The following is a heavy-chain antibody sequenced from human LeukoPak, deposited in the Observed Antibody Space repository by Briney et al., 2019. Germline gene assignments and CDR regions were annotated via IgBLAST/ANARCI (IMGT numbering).Heavy chain of an antibody. V-gene: IGHV3-21*01. CDR2: ISSTSSYI. D-gene: IGHD1-14*01. J-gene: IGHJ4*02. Sequence: GGSLRLSCAASGFIFNSHSMNWVRQAPGKGLEWVSSISSTSSYIYYADSVKGRFTISRDNAKNSLYLQMNSLRAEDTAVYYCAREGLDRGYFDYWGQGSLVTVSS. CDR1: GFIFNSHS. CDR3: AREGLDRGYFDY.